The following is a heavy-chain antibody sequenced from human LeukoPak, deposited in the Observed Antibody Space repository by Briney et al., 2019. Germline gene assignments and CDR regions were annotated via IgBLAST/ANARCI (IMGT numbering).Heavy chain of an antibody. J-gene: IGHJ4*02. CDR2: ISYDGSNK. CDR1: RFTFSSYA. V-gene: IGHV3-30*04. Sequence: GGSLRLSCAASRFTFSSYAMHWVRQAPGKGLEGVAVISYDGSNKYYADSVKGRFTISRDNSKNTLYLQMNSLRAEDTAVDYCAKWGGVYYFDYWGQGTLVTVSS. D-gene: IGHD3-16*01. CDR3: AKWGGVYYFDY.